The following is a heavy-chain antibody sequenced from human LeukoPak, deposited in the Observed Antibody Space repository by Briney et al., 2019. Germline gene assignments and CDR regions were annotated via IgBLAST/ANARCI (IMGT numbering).Heavy chain of an antibody. D-gene: IGHD2-2*01. CDR3: ARAQGYCSSTSCPYYFVY. J-gene: IGHJ4*02. V-gene: IGHV1-69*01. CDR1: GGTFGSYA. CDR2: IIPIFGTA. Sequence: SVKVSCKASGGTFGSYAISWVRQAPGQGLEWMGGIIPIFGTANYAQKFQGRVTITADESTSTAYMELSSLRSEDTAVYYCARAQGYCSSTSCPYYFVYWGQGTLVTVSS.